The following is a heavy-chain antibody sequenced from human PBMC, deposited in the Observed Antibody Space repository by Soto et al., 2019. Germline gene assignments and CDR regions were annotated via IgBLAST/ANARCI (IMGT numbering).Heavy chain of an antibody. J-gene: IGHJ4*02. D-gene: IGHD3-10*01. Sequence: GGSLRLSCAASGFTFSSYAMSWVRQAPGRGLEWVSAISGSGGSTYYADSVKGRVTISRDNSKNTLYLQMNSMRAEDTAVYYCAKDRGGYYFDYWGQGTLVTVSS. CDR1: GFTFSSYA. CDR3: AKDRGGYYFDY. V-gene: IGHV3-23*01. CDR2: ISGSGGST.